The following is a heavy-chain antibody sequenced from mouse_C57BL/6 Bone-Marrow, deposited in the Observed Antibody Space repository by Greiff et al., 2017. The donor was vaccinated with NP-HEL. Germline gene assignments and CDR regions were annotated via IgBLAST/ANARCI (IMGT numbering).Heavy chain of an antibody. J-gene: IGHJ4*01. D-gene: IGHD1-1*01. CDR3: TYYLYAMDY. Sequence: VQLQQSGAELVRPGASVKLSCTASGFNIKDDYMHWVKQRPEQGLEWIGWIDPENGDTEYASKFQGKATITADTSSNTAYLQLSSLTSEDTDVYYCTYYLYAMDYWGQGTSVTVSS. V-gene: IGHV14-4*01. CDR2: IDPENGDT. CDR1: GFNIKDDY.